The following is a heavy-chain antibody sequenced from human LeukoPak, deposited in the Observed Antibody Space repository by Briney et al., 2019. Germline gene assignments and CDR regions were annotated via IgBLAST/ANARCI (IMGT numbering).Heavy chain of an antibody. CDR1: GGSFSGYY. D-gene: IGHD1-26*01. Sequence: SETLSLTCAVYGGSFSGYYWSWIRQPPGKGLEWIGEINHSGSTNYNPSLKSRVTISLDTSKNQFSLKLSSVTAADTAVYYCARRGLVGDLDYWGQGTLVTVSS. CDR2: INHSGST. V-gene: IGHV4-34*01. CDR3: ARRGLVGDLDY. J-gene: IGHJ4*02.